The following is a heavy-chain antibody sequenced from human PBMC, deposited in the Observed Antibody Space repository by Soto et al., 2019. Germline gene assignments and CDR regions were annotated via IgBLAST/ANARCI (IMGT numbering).Heavy chain of an antibody. J-gene: IGHJ4*02. D-gene: IGHD2-15*01. CDR3: ARGSTVAAIPFDY. Sequence: QVQLQESGPGLVKPSQTLSLTCTVSGDSISSGGYYWSWIRQHPGKGLEWIGYIYYSGSTYYNPSLKSRVIISVDTSKNQFSLKLSSVTAEDTAVYYCARGSTVAAIPFDYWGQVTLVTVSS. CDR1: GDSISSGGYY. V-gene: IGHV4-31*03. CDR2: IYYSGST.